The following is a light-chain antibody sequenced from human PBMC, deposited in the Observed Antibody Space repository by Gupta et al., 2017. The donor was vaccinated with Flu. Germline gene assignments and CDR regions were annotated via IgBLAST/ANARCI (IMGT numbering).Light chain of an antibody. CDR1: SSIFGSNF. CDR2: ENN. Sequence: QSVLTQPPSVSAAPGQKVTISCSGGSSIFGSNFVSWYQQLPGTAPKLLIYENNKRPSGIPDRFSGSKSGTPATLDITGLQTGDEADYYCGTWDSTLSAGGLFGGGTKLTVL. CDR3: GTWDSTLSAGGL. J-gene: IGLJ3*02. V-gene: IGLV1-51*02.